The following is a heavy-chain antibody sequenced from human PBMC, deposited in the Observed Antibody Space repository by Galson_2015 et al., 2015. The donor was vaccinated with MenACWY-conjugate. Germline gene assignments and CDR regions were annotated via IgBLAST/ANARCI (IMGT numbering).Heavy chain of an antibody. CDR2: IKEDGSEK. CDR3: ALSITMFDY. CDR1: GFRFSTYW. V-gene: IGHV3-7*03. Sequence: SLRLSCTASGFRFSTYWMSWVRQAPGKGLEWVANIKEDGSEKYYVDSVKGRFTISRDNAKNSLYLQMNSRRAEDTAVYYCALSITMFDYWGQGTLVTVSS. D-gene: IGHD3-3*01. J-gene: IGHJ4*02.